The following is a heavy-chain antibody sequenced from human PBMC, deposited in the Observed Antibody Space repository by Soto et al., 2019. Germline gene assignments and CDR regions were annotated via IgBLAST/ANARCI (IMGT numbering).Heavy chain of an antibody. CDR1: GDTFTSYE. V-gene: IGHV1-8*01. J-gene: IGHJ5*02. Sequence: ASVKVSCKASGDTFTSYEINWVRQATGQGLEWMGWMNPNSGNTGYAQKFQGRVTMTRNTSISTGYMELSSLRSEDTAVYYCARLGYCSGGSCRRGNWFDPWGQGTLVTVSS. D-gene: IGHD2-15*01. CDR3: ARLGYCSGGSCRRGNWFDP. CDR2: MNPNSGNT.